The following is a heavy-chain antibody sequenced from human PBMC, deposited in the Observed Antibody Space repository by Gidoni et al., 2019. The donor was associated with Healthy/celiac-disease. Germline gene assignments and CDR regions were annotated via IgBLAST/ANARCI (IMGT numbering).Heavy chain of an antibody. J-gene: IGHJ4*02. Sequence: QVQLQESGPGLVKPSQTLSLTCTVSGGSFSSGGYYWSWIRQHPGKGLEWIGYIYYSGSTYYNPSLKSRVTISVDTSKNQFSLKLSSVTAADTAVYYCAREKHCSSTSCSYYFDYWGQGTLVTVSS. D-gene: IGHD2-2*01. CDR2: IYYSGST. CDR3: AREKHCSSTSCSYYFDY. CDR1: GGSFSSGGYY. V-gene: IGHV4-31*03.